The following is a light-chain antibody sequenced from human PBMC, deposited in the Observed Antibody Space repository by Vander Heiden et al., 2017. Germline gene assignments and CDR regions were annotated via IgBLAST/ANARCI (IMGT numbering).Light chain of an antibody. CDR1: QSVHNN. J-gene: IGKJ2*01. Sequence: AALSRRASQSVHNNLAWFQQRPGQAPRLLIYGASSRATDVPDRFSASGSGTDFTLTINSLQAEDVASYYCQQYSSWPFNFGQGTKVEI. CDR3: QQYSSWPFN. V-gene: IGKV3D-15*01. CDR2: GAS.